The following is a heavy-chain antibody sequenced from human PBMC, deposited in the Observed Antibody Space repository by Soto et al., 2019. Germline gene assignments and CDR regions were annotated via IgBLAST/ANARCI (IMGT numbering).Heavy chain of an antibody. CDR1: GFTFSSYA. Sequence: GGSLRLSCAASGFTFSSYAMSWVRQAPGKGLEWVSAISGSGGSTYYADSVKGRFTISRDNSKNTLYLQMNSLRAEDTAVYYCAKDDLITRRSWSQDYYYYGMDVWGKGTTVTVS. V-gene: IGHV3-23*01. CDR2: ISGSGGST. J-gene: IGHJ6*04. D-gene: IGHD6-13*01. CDR3: AKDDLITRRSWSQDYYYYGMDV.